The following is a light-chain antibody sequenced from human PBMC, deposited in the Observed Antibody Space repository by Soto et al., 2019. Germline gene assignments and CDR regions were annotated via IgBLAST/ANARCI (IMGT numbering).Light chain of an antibody. CDR1: TGPVTGDYY. J-gene: IGLJ2*01. V-gene: IGLV7-43*01. CDR3: LFYYGTALVV. Sequence: QAVVTQEPSLTVSPGGTVTLTCASSTGPVTGDYYANWFQQKPGQAPRSLIYSANNRHSWTPARFSGSLLGGKATLTLSGVQPEDEAEYYCLFYYGTALVVFGGGTKLTVL. CDR2: SAN.